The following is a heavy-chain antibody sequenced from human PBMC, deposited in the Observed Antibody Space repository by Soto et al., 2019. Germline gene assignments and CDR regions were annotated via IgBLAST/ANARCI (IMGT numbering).Heavy chain of an antibody. J-gene: IGHJ6*02. D-gene: IGHD3-3*01. CDR2: INPNSGGT. CDR1: GYTFTGYY. CDR3: ARGGRGSNGYDFWSGYYTQYYYGMAV. V-gene: IGHV1-2*04. Sequence: ASVKVSCKASGYTFTGYYMHWVRQAPGQGLEWMGWINPNSGGTNYAQKFQGWVTMTRDTSISTAYMELSRLRSDDTAVYYCARGGRGSNGYDFWSGYYTQYYYGMAVWGQGTTVTVYS.